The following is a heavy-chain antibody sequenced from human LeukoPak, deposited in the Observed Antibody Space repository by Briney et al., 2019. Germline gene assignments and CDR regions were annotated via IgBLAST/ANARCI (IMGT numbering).Heavy chain of an antibody. CDR1: GGSISSSSYY. Sequence: SETLSLTCTVSGGSISSSSYYWGWIRQPPGKGLEWIGSLYSSGSTYYNPSLKSRVTISLDTSKNQFSLKLSSVTAADTAVYYCARLSTVTTSFDYWGQGTLVTVSS. CDR3: ARLSTVTTSFDY. CDR2: LYSSGST. D-gene: IGHD4-17*01. J-gene: IGHJ4*02. V-gene: IGHV4-39*07.